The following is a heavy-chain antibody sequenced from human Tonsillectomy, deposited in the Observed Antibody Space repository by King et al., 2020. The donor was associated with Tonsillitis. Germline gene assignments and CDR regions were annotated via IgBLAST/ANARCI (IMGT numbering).Heavy chain of an antibody. CDR1: GGSITSYY. J-gene: IGHJ4*02. CDR3: ARHVQSPSGNYYEDY. V-gene: IGHV4-59*08. CDR2: IYYTGTT. Sequence: QLQESGPGLVEPSETLSLTCSVSGGSITSYYWSWIRQPPGKGLEWIGYIYYTGTTAYSPSLKSRLTISVDTTKDQFSLKLSSVTAADTAVYYCARHVQSPSGNYYEDYWGQGILVTVPS. D-gene: IGHD3-22*01.